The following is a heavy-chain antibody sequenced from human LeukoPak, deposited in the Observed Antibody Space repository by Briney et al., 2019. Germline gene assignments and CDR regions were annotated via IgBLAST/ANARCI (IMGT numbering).Heavy chain of an antibody. D-gene: IGHD3-22*01. J-gene: IGHJ4*02. V-gene: IGHV3-23*01. CDR3: ATDYYDSSGSYTVDY. Sequence: PGGSLRLSCAVSGFTFSSYGMSWVRQAPGKGLEWVSGISNSGGSTYYADSVKGRFTISGDNSKNTLYLQMNSLRAEDTAVYYCATDYYDSSGSYTVDYWGQGTLVTVSS. CDR1: GFTFSSYG. CDR2: ISNSGGST.